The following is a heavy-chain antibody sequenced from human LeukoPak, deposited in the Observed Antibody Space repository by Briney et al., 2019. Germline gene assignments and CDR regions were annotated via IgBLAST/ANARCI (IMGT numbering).Heavy chain of an antibody. J-gene: IGHJ4*02. Sequence: GGSLRLSCAVSGFTYSRYWMRWVRQAPGKGLEWVANINQDGSQIYFVDSMKGRFTISRDNGKNSLYLQMNSLRAEDTAVYHCARIGYSSSSFDYWGQGTLVTVSS. CDR2: INQDGSQI. CDR1: GFTYSRYW. D-gene: IGHD6-13*01. CDR3: ARIGYSSSSFDY. V-gene: IGHV3-7*01.